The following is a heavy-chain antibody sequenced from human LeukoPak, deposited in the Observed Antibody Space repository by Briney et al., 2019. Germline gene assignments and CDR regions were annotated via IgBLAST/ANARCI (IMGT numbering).Heavy chain of an antibody. J-gene: IGHJ3*02. Sequence: SETLSLTCTVSGGSISSYYWSWIRQPPGKGLEWIGYIYYSGSTNYNPSLKSRVTISVDTSKNQFSLKLSSVTAADTAVYYCARAVYYDFWSGYPTGANAFDIWGQGTMVTVSS. CDR3: ARAVYYDFWSGYPTGANAFDI. CDR2: IYYSGST. D-gene: IGHD3-3*01. CDR1: GGSISSYY. V-gene: IGHV4-59*01.